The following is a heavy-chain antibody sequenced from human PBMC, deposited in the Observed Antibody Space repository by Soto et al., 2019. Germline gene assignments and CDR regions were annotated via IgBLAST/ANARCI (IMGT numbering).Heavy chain of an antibody. J-gene: IGHJ6*02. CDR2: IYYSGST. Sequence: SETLSLTCTVSGGPISSSSYYWGWIRQPPGKGLEWIGSIYYSGSTYYNPSLKSRVTISVDTSKNQFSLKLSSVTAADTAVYYCARHGITMVRGVYGEADYYYYYGMDVWGQGTTVTVS. D-gene: IGHD3-10*01. CDR3: ARHGITMVRGVYGEADYYYYYGMDV. CDR1: GGPISSSSYY. V-gene: IGHV4-39*01.